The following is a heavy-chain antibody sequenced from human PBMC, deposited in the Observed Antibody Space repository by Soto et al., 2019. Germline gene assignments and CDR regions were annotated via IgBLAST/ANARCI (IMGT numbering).Heavy chain of an antibody. J-gene: IGHJ4*02. D-gene: IGHD1-1*01. Sequence: EVQLVESGGGLVQPGGSLRLSCVASGSTFSNYAMNWVRQAPGKGLEWVSYISDSGSITYYADSVKGRFTISRDNAKNALYLPMNRLRAEDTAVYYCAREGKQLWYLDYWGQGALVTVSS. V-gene: IGHV3-48*01. CDR1: GSTFSNYA. CDR3: AREGKQLWYLDY. CDR2: ISDSGSIT.